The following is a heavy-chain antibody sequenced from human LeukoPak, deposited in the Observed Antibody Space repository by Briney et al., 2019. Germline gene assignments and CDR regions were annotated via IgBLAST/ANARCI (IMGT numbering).Heavy chain of an antibody. CDR1: GFTFSGYD. J-gene: IGHJ4*02. D-gene: IGHD3-22*01. CDR2: ISGSSSYI. Sequence: GGSLRLSCAASGFTFSGYDMNWVRQAPGKGLEWVSSISGSSSYIYYADSMKGRFTISRDNSKNTLYLQMNSLRAEDTAVYYCAKDLRDSSGYYAYYFDYWGQGTLVTVSS. CDR3: AKDLRDSSGYYAYYFDY. V-gene: IGHV3-21*01.